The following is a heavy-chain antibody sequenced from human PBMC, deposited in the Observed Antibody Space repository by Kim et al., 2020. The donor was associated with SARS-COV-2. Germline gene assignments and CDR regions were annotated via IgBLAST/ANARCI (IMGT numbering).Heavy chain of an antibody. D-gene: IGHD3-10*01. CDR1: GFTFSRYY. Sequence: GGSLRLSCAASGFTFSRYYMTWVRQAPGKGLEWVANIEGDGSEKNYVDSVKGRFTISRDNAKNSVYLQMNSLRDEDTAVYYCVAEEGKWGQGTRVTVSS. J-gene: IGHJ4*02. CDR2: IEGDGSEK. CDR3: VAEEGK. V-gene: IGHV3-7*03.